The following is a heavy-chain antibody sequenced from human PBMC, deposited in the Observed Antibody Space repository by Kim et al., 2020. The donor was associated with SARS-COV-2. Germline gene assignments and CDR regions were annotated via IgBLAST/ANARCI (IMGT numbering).Heavy chain of an antibody. D-gene: IGHD3-10*01. Sequence: GGSLRLSCAASGFTFSSYSMNWVRQAPGKGLEWVSSISSSSSYIYYADSVKGRFTISRDNAKNSLYLQMNSLRAEDTAVYYCARDGGAYYYGSGSYYYYYYYGMDVWGQGTTVTVSS. J-gene: IGHJ6*02. V-gene: IGHV3-21*01. CDR3: ARDGGAYYYGSGSYYYYYYYGMDV. CDR2: ISSSSSYI. CDR1: GFTFSSYS.